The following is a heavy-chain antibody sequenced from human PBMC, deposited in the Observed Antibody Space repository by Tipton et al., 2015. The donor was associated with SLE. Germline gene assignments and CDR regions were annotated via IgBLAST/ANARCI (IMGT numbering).Heavy chain of an antibody. CDR1: GYSINNAYF. D-gene: IGHD3-10*01. J-gene: IGHJ4*02. Sequence: TLSLTCAVSGYSINNAYFWGWIRQPPGEGLEWIGSLYHSGSTYYTPSLKSRVTISVDTSKNQFSLKLSSVTAADTAVYYCAKYASGTMFEYWGQGTLVTVSS. CDR3: AKYASGTMFEY. V-gene: IGHV4-38-2*01. CDR2: LYHSGST.